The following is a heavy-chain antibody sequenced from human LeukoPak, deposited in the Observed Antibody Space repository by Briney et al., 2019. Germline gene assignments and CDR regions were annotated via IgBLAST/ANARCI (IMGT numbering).Heavy chain of an antibody. CDR3: ARVPYPYSSSWYYFDY. D-gene: IGHD6-13*01. V-gene: IGHV3-21*01. CDR1: GFTFGSYS. CDR2: ISSSSSYI. J-gene: IGHJ4*02. Sequence: GGSLRLSCAASGFTFGSYSMNWVRQAPGKGLEWVSSISSSSSYIYYADSVKGRFTISRDNAKNSLYLQMNSLRAEDTAVYYCARVPYPYSSSWYYFDYWGQGTLVTVSS.